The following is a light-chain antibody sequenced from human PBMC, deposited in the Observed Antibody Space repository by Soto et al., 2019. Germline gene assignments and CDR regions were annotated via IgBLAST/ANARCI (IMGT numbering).Light chain of an antibody. CDR3: QHYGSSRFT. Sequence: EVVLTQSPVTLSLSPGERATLSCRASQSVSTTSLAWYQQKPGQAPRLLIFGTSTRATGIPDRFRGSGSGTDFTLTISRLEPEDFAVYFCQHYGSSRFTFGQGTKLEIK. CDR2: GTS. V-gene: IGKV3-20*01. CDR1: QSVSTTS. J-gene: IGKJ2*01.